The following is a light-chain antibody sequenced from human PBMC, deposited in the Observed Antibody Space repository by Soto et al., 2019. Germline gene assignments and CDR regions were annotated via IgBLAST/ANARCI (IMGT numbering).Light chain of an antibody. CDR1: QSIGTN. J-gene: IGKJ1*01. V-gene: IGKV3-11*01. Sequence: EIVLTQSPATLSLSPGERATLSCRASQSIGTNLAWYQQKPGQAPSLLIYDASNRATGIPARFSGSGSGTDFTLTIASLEPEDFAVYYCQQYGGSPRTFGQGTKVDIK. CDR3: QQYGGSPRT. CDR2: DAS.